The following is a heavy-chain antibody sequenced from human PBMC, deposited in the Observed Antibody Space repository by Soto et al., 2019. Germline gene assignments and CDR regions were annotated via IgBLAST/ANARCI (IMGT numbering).Heavy chain of an antibody. CDR3: ARERIRRTAFDI. Sequence: QVQLVESGGSVVQPGRSLRLSCAASGFTFSSYGMNWVSQAPGKRLECVAVIWYDGSNKYYADSVKGRFTISRDNSKNTLYLQMNSLSAEDTAVYYCARERIRRTAFDIWGQGTMVTVSS. V-gene: IGHV3-33*01. CDR1: GFTFSSYG. J-gene: IGHJ3*02. CDR2: IWYDGSNK. D-gene: IGHD6-6*01.